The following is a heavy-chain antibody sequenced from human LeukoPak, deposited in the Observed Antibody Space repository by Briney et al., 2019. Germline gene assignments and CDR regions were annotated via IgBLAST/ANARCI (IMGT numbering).Heavy chain of an antibody. D-gene: IGHD6-19*01. Sequence: ASVKVSCKASGYRFTTFGISWVRQAPGQGLEWMGWISAYNGNTKYIEKLQGRVTMTTDTSTSTAYMELRSLRSDDTAVYYCARVSSGWLNDAFDIWGQGTMVTVSS. CDR2: ISAYNGNT. CDR1: GYRFTTFG. J-gene: IGHJ3*02. CDR3: ARVSSGWLNDAFDI. V-gene: IGHV1-18*01.